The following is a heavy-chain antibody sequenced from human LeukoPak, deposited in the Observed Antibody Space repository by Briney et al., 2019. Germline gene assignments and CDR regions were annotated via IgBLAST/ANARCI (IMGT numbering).Heavy chain of an antibody. J-gene: IGHJ4*02. V-gene: IGHV3-30*18. Sequence: PAGGSLRLSCAASGFTFRSYGMHWVRQAPGKGLEWVAVISYDGSNKYYADSVKGRFTISRDNSKNTLYLQMNSLRAEDTAVYYCAKAAVGYSSGWYGDYWGQGTLVTVSS. D-gene: IGHD6-19*01. CDR2: ISYDGSNK. CDR1: GFTFRSYG. CDR3: AKAAVGYSSGWYGDY.